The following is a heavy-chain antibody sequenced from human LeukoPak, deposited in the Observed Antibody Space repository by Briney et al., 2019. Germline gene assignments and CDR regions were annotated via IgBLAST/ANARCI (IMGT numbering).Heavy chain of an antibody. CDR1: GFTFSSYW. V-gene: IGHV3-74*01. Sequence: GGSLRLSCAASGFTFSSYWMSWVRQSPGKGLGWVSRINTDGSSTSYADSVKGRFTISRDNAKNTLYLQMNSLRAEDTAVYYCTTLTKVVGRDYWGQGTLVTVSS. CDR3: TTLTKVVGRDY. D-gene: IGHD2-15*01. J-gene: IGHJ4*02. CDR2: INTDGSST.